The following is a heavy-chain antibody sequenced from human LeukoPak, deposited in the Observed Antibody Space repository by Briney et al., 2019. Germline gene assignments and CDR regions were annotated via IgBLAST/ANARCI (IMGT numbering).Heavy chain of an antibody. J-gene: IGHJ6*03. Sequence: ASVKVSCKASGYTFTGYYMHWVRQAPAQGLEGMGWINPNSGGTNYEQKFQGRVTMTRDTSISTAYMELSRLRSDDTAVYYCARVNIVVVTAPHHYYYYYMDVWGKGTTVTVSS. CDR2: INPNSGGT. CDR3: ARVNIVVVTAPHHYYYYYMDV. CDR1: GYTFTGYY. V-gene: IGHV1-2*02. D-gene: IGHD2-21*02.